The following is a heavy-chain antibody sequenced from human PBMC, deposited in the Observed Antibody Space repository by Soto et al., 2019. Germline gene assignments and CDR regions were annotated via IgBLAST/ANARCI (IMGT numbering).Heavy chain of an antibody. CDR3: AGEVGGTGLHF. CDR2: IIPMFDIA. CDR1: GGTFKNYG. Sequence: QVQLVQSGAEVKKPGSSVKVSCRTSGGTFKNYGFSWVRQAPGQGLEWMGGIIPMFDIANYGQIFQGRLTIIADESTSTAYMELSSLKPEDTAVYYCAGEVGGTGLHFWGQGTLVIVSS. V-gene: IGHV1-69*12. J-gene: IGHJ4*02. D-gene: IGHD1-1*01.